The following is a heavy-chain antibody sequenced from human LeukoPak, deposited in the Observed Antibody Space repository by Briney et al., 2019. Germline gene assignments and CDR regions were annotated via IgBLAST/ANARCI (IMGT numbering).Heavy chain of an antibody. Sequence: SGGSLRLSCVASGFTFSSYAMNWVRQAPGKGLEWVSYISSTGSIIYYADSVKGRFTVSRDNAKNSLYLQMNSLRAEDTAVYYCARTLGGWDNWFDPWGQGTLVTVSP. J-gene: IGHJ5*02. CDR3: ARTLGGWDNWFDP. CDR2: ISSTGSII. CDR1: GFTFSSYA. V-gene: IGHV3-48*03. D-gene: IGHD3-16*01.